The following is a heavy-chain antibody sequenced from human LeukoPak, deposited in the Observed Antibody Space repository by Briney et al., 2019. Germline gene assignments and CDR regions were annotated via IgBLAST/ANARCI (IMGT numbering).Heavy chain of an antibody. CDR3: AFKSGSYSALNWFDP. Sequence: ASVKVSCKASGYTFTGYYMHWVRQAPGQGLEWMGWINPNSGGTNYAQKFQGRVTMTRDTSISTAYMELSRLRSDDTAVYYCAFKSGSYSALNWFDPWGQGTLVTVSS. D-gene: IGHD1-26*01. CDR1: GYTFTGYY. CDR2: INPNSGGT. J-gene: IGHJ5*02. V-gene: IGHV1-2*02.